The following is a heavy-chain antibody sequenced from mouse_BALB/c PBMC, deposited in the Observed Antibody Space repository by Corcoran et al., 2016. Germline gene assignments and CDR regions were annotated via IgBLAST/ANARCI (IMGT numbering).Heavy chain of an antibody. Sequence: EVQLQQSGPELVKPGASVKISCKASGYSFTGYYMHWVKQSHVKSLEWIGRINPYNGATSYNQNFKDKASLTVDKSSSTAYMELLSLTSEDSAVYYCARDWDFYYFDYWGQGTTLTVSS. V-gene: IGHV1-26*01. CDR3: ARDWDFYYFDY. CDR1: GYSFTGYY. J-gene: IGHJ2*01. CDR2: INPYNGAT. D-gene: IGHD4-1*01.